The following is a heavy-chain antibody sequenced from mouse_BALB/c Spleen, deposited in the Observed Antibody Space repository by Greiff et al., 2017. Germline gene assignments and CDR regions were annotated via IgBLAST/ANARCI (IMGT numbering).Heavy chain of an antibody. J-gene: IGHJ2*01. D-gene: IGHD1-2*01. CDR2: IYYSGTI. CDR3: ARDGTSHYYGYYFDY. CDR1: GISITTGNYR. V-gene: IGHV3-5*02. Sequence: EVKLVESGPGLVKPSQTVSLTCTVTGISITTGNYRWSWIRQFPGNKLEWIGYIYYSGTITYNPSLTSRTTITRATSKNQFFLEMNSLTAEDTATYYCARDGTSHYYGYYFDYWGQGTTLTVSS.